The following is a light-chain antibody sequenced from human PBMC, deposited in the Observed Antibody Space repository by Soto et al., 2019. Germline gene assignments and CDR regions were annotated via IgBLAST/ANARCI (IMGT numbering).Light chain of an antibody. J-gene: IGKJ5*01. V-gene: IGKV3-20*01. CDR2: GAD. CDR1: QSASSSN. Sequence: EIVLTQSPGTLSLSPGQRATLSCRASQSASSSNLAWYHQKPGQAPRLLLYGADIRVTGIPAKISGSGSGRDFTLTISRLQPEDFAVYYCHQYGSATPITFGQGTRREIK. CDR3: HQYGSATPIT.